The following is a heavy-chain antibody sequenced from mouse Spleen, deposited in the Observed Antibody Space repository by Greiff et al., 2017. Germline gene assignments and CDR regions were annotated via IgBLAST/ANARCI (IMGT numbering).Heavy chain of an antibody. CDR1: GYTFTSYW. V-gene: IGHV1-55*01. J-gene: IGHJ4*01. D-gene: IGHD1-1*01. CDR3: ASPIYYYGSGENAMDY. CDR2: IYPGSGST. Sequence: VQLQQPGAELVKPGASVKMSCKASGYTFTSYWITWVKQRPGQGLEWIGDIYPGSGSTNYNEKFKSKATLTVDTSSSTAYMQLSSLTSEDSAVYYCASPIYYYGSGENAMDYWGQGTSVTVSS.